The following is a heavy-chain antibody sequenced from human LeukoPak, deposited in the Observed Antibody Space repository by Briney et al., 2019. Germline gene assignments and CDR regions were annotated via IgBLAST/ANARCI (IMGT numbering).Heavy chain of an antibody. CDR1: GGSISSYY. Sequence: SETLSLARTVSGGSISSYYWSWIRQPPGKGLEWIGYIYYSGSTNYNPSLKSRVTISVDTSKNQFSLKLSSVTAADTAVYYCARHGVSFSVADSLFDYWGQGTLVTVSS. CDR3: ARHGVSFSVADSLFDY. V-gene: IGHV4-59*08. D-gene: IGHD6-19*01. CDR2: IYYSGST. J-gene: IGHJ4*02.